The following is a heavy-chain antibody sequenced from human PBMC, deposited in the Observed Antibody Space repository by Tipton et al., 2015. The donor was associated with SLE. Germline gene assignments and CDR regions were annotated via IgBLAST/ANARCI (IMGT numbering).Heavy chain of an antibody. CDR2: IYYSGST. Sequence: TLSLTCAVYGGSFSGFYWGCIRQPPGKGLEWIGSIYYSGSTYYNPSLKSRVTISVDTSKNQFSLKLSSVTAADTAVYYCARDRSIVRARDAFDIWGQGTMVTVSS. J-gene: IGHJ3*02. V-gene: IGHV4-34*01. CDR1: GGSFSGFY. D-gene: IGHD1-26*01. CDR3: ARDRSIVRARDAFDI.